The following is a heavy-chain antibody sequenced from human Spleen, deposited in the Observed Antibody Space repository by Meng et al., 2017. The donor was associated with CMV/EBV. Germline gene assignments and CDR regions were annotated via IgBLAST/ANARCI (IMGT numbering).Heavy chain of an antibody. CDR1: GYTFNTYY. D-gene: IGHD1-26*01. V-gene: IGHV1-46*02. CDR3: ARDSRWELRGSDN. J-gene: IGHJ4*02. CDR2: INPSGGST. Sequence: ASVKVSCKASGYTFNTYYIHWMRQARGQGLEWMGIINPSGGSTSYAQKFQGRVTMTRDTSTSTAYMELRSLRSDDTAVYYCARDSRWELRGSDNWGQGTLVTVSS.